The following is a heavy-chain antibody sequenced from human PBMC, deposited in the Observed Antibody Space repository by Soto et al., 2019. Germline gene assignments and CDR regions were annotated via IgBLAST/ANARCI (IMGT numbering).Heavy chain of an antibody. D-gene: IGHD5-18*01. Sequence: SVKVSSKASGGTFSSYAISWVRQAPGQGLEWMGGIIPIFGTVTYAQKLQGRVTMTTDTSTSTAYMELRSLRSDDTAVYYCARRDQYSYAIFDYWGQGTLVTVSS. CDR3: ARRDQYSYAIFDY. V-gene: IGHV1-69*05. CDR2: IIPIFGTV. J-gene: IGHJ4*02. CDR1: GGTFSSYA.